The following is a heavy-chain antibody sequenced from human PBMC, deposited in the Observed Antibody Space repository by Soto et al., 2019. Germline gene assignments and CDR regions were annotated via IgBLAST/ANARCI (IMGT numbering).Heavy chain of an antibody. Sequence: QVHLQESGPGLVKPSETLSLTCTVSGGSINNHYWSWIRQPPGKGLEWIGYIYYTETTNYNPSLKTRVTMSVDTSNNQGSLKRTSLSGADTAIYFCARAIWYSEYWGQGTLLTVS. J-gene: IGHJ4*02. D-gene: IGHD2-2*01. CDR3: ARAIWYSEY. CDR1: GGSINNHY. CDR2: IYYTETT. V-gene: IGHV4-59*11.